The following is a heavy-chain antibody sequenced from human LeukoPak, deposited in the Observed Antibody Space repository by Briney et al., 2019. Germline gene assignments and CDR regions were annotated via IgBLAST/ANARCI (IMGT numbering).Heavy chain of an antibody. CDR2: INPNSGGI. CDR3: AREGGYDLSSHGY. J-gene: IGHJ4*02. CDR1: GYTFTGYY. V-gene: IGHV1-2*02. Sequence: ASVKVSCKASGYTFTGYYMHWVRQAPGQGLEWMGWINPNSGGINYAQKFQGRVTMTRDTSISTAYMELSRLRSDDTAVYYCAREGGYDLSSHGYWGQGTLVTVSS. D-gene: IGHD5-12*01.